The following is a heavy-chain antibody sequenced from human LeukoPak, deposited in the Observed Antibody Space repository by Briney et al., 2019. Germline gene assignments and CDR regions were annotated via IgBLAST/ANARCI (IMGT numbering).Heavy chain of an antibody. V-gene: IGHV4-59*08. Sequence: SSETLSLTCSVSGGSISSLYWSWLRQPPGKGLEWSGYIYYTGSTNYNPSLKSRVTMFVDMSKDQFSLRLSSVTAADTAVYYCARHRAYSSSSPFDYWGQGTLVTVSS. D-gene: IGHD6-6*01. CDR3: ARHRAYSSSSPFDY. J-gene: IGHJ4*02. CDR2: IYYTGST. CDR1: GGSISSLY.